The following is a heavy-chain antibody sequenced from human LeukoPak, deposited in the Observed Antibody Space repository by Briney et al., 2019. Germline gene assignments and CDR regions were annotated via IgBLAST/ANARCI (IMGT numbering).Heavy chain of an antibody. Sequence: GGSLRLSCAASGFPFSNAWMNWVRQAPGKGLEWVGRIKSKAAGGTTDYAAPVKGRFTISRDDSKDTLYLQVNSLKTEDTAVYYCTSGPLVAGEAFDYWGQGTLVTVSS. CDR2: IKSKAAGGTT. CDR1: GFPFSNAW. V-gene: IGHV3-15*01. CDR3: TSGPLVAGEAFDY. J-gene: IGHJ4*02. D-gene: IGHD5-12*01.